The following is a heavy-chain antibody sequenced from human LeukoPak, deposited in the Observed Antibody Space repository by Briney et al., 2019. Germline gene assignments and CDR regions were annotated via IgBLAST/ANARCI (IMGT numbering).Heavy chain of an antibody. Sequence: GGSLRLSCSASGFTFSSYAMHWVRQAPGKGLEYVSAISSNGGSTYYADSVKGRFTISRDNSKNTLYLQMSSLRAEDTAVYYCVEALDDIPLAYWGQGTLVTVSS. V-gene: IGHV3-64D*06. CDR2: ISSNGGST. CDR3: VEALDDIPLAY. D-gene: IGHD3-9*01. J-gene: IGHJ4*02. CDR1: GFTFSSYA.